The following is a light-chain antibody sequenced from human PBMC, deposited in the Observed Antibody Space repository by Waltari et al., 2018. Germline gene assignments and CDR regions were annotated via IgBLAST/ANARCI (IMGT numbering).Light chain of an antibody. J-gene: IGLJ2*01. CDR3: QAWDSSNVV. CDR2: QDY. Sequence: SYDLSQPPSVSVSPGQTASIPCSGERLGSKYVCWYQQKSRPSPVLVMYQDYKRPSGIPERFSGSNSRNIATLTITGTQPMDEADYYCQAWDSSNVVFGGGTKLTVL. CDR1: RLGSKY. V-gene: IGLV3-1*01.